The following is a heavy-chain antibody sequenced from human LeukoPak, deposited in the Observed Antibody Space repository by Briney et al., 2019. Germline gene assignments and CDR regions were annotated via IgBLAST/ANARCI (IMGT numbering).Heavy chain of an antibody. D-gene: IGHD2-21*02. CDR2: IRYDGSDK. Sequence: GGSLRLSCAASGFTFSSYGMHWVRQAPGKGLEWVAFIRYDGSDKYYADSVKGRFTISRDNSKNTLYLQMNSLRAEDTAVYYCAKLSLGDFDYFDYWGQGTLVTVSS. CDR1: GFTFSSYG. CDR3: AKLSLGDFDYFDY. V-gene: IGHV3-30*02. J-gene: IGHJ4*02.